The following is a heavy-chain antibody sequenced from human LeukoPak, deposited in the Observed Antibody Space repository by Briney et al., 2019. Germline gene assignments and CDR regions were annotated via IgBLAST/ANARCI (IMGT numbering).Heavy chain of an antibody. CDR2: INQDGSEK. CDR1: GFTFSNYW. V-gene: IGHV3-7*01. Sequence: PGGSLRLSCAASGFTFSNYWMSWVRQAPGKGLEWVANINQDGSEKNYVDSVKGRFTISRDNAKNSLYLQMNSLRAEDTAVYYCARIHEWRNYLDYWGQGTLVTVSS. J-gene: IGHJ4*02. D-gene: IGHD3-3*01. CDR3: ARIHEWRNYLDY.